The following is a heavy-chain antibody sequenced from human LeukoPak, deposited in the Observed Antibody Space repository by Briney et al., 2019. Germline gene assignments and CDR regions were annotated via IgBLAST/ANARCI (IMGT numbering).Heavy chain of an antibody. CDR2: IYNSGNT. CDR1: GGSISSGDYS. Sequence: SETLSLTCAVSGGSISSGDYSWSWIRQPPGEGLEWIGFIYNSGNTYYNPSLKSRVTLSVDTSKNQFSLNLSSVTAADTAVYYCARVRLPPYYYYYYYMDVWGKGTTVTVSS. D-gene: IGHD5-18*01. CDR3: ARVRLPPYYYYYYYMDV. V-gene: IGHV4-30-4*07. J-gene: IGHJ6*03.